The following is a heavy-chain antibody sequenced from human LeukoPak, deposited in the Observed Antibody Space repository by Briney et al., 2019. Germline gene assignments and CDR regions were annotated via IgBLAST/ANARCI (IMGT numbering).Heavy chain of an antibody. Sequence: GGSLRLSCAASGFTFSSYGMHWVRQAPGKGLEWVAVISYDGSNKYYADSVKGRLTISRDNSKNTLYLQMNSLRAEDTAVYYCAKDLRVATTVYYGMDVWGQGTTVTVSS. CDR3: AKDLRVATTVYYGMDV. CDR1: GFTFSSYG. V-gene: IGHV3-30*18. J-gene: IGHJ6*02. D-gene: IGHD5-12*01. CDR2: ISYDGSNK.